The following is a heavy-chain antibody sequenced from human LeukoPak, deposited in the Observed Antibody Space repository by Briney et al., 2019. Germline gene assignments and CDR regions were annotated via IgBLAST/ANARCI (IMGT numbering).Heavy chain of an antibody. D-gene: IGHD3-22*01. CDR3: AKAPTYYYDSSGYSFDY. Sequence: GGSLRLSCAASGFTFDDYAIHWVRQAPGKGLEWVSGISWNSGSIGYADSVKGRFTISRDNAKNSLYLQMNSLRAEDTALYYCAKAPTYYYDSSGYSFDYWGQGTLVTVSS. J-gene: IGHJ4*02. CDR2: ISWNSGSI. CDR1: GFTFDDYA. V-gene: IGHV3-9*01.